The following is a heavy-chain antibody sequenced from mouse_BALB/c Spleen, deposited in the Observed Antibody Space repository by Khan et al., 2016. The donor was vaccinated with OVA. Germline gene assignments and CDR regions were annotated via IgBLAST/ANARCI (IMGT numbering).Heavy chain of an antibody. CDR2: IWAGGST. J-gene: IGHJ2*01. CDR1: GFSLTSYG. Sequence: QVQLKESGPGLVAPSQSLSITCTVSGFSLTSYGVHWVRQPPGKGLEWLGVIWAGGSTNYNSALMSRLSISNDNSKCQVFVKRNSLQTYDTAMYYCARLEDIWGQGTTLTVSA. D-gene: IGHD1-3*01. V-gene: IGHV2-9*02. CDR3: ARLEDI.